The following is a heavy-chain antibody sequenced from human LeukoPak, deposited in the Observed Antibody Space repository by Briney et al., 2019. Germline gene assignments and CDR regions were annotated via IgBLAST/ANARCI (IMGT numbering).Heavy chain of an antibody. D-gene: IGHD3-22*01. V-gene: IGHV3-23*01. Sequence: GGSLRLSCAASGFTFSSHAMNWVRQAPGKGLEWVSGISTTGGRTWYSDSVKGRFIVSRDNSKNTVYLQMSSLRAEDTAVYFCAKDGYYYVSSAYRNYFYYYYFMDVWGKGTTVTVAS. CDR1: GFTFSSHA. CDR2: ISTTGGRT. CDR3: AKDGYYYVSSAYRNYFYYYYFMDV. J-gene: IGHJ6*03.